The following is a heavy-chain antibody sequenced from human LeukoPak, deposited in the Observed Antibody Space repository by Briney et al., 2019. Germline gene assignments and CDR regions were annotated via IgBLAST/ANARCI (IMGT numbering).Heavy chain of an antibody. CDR1: GFTFISYA. CDR3: AKDGYCSSTSCYTSGFDY. CDR2: ISGSGGST. V-gene: IGHV3-23*01. Sequence: GGSLRLSCAASGFTFISYAMSWVRQAPGKGLEWVSAISGSGGSTYYADSVKGRFTISRDNSKNTLYLQMNSLRAEDTAVYYCAKDGYCSSTSCYTSGFDYWGQGTLVTVSS. J-gene: IGHJ4*02. D-gene: IGHD2-2*02.